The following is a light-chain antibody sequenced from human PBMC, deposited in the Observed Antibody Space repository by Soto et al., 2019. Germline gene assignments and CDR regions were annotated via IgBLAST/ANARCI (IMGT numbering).Light chain of an antibody. J-gene: IGKJ1*01. CDR3: QQYNDNWT. V-gene: IGKV1-5*03. CDR1: QSISSW. CDR2: KAS. Sequence: DIQMTQSPSTLSASVGDRVTITCRASQSISSWLAWYQQKPGTAPKLLIYKASTLQSGVPSRFSGSGSGTEFTLAISSLQTDASATYYGQQYNDNWTFGQGTKVEIK.